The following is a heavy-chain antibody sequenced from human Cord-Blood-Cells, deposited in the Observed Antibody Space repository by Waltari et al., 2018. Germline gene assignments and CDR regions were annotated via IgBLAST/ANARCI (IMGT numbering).Heavy chain of an antibody. CDR1: GGSISSSNW. D-gene: IGHD5-12*01. CDR2: IYHSGST. Sequence: QVQLQESGPGLMKPSGTLSLTCAVSGGSISSSNWWSWVRQPPGQGLEWIGEIYHSGSTNYNPSLKSRVTISVDKSKNQFSLKLSSVTAADTAVYYCARDRRIVATSYYYYYGMDVWGQGTTVTVSS. J-gene: IGHJ6*02. CDR3: ARDRRIVATSYYYYYGMDV. V-gene: IGHV4-4*02.